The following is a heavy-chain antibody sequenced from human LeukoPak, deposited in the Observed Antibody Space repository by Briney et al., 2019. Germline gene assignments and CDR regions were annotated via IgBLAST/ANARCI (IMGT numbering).Heavy chain of an antibody. Sequence: PSETLSLTCTVSGDSISSYYWTWIRQPPGKGLEWIGYIYYSGSTNYNPSLKSRVTISVDTSKNQFSLKLSSVTAADTAVYYCARLSPPYYYDSSGYSQTGSYFQHWGQGTLVTVSS. CDR2: IYYSGST. V-gene: IGHV4-59*08. D-gene: IGHD3-22*01. J-gene: IGHJ1*01. CDR1: GDSISSYY. CDR3: ARLSPPYYYDSSGYSQTGSYFQH.